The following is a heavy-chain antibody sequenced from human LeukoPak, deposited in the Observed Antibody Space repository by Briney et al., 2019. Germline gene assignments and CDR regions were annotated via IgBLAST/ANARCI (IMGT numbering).Heavy chain of an antibody. CDR2: IYYSGST. CDR1: GGSISSYY. J-gene: IGHJ4*02. V-gene: IGHV4-59*08. CDR3: ARHVLRDTAMARTYYFDY. D-gene: IGHD5-18*01. Sequence: SETLSLTCTVSGGSISSYYWSWIRQPPGKGLEWIGYIYYSGSTNYNPSLKSRVTISVDTPKNQFSLKLSSVTAADTAVYYCARHVLRDTAMARTYYFDYWGQGTLVTVSS.